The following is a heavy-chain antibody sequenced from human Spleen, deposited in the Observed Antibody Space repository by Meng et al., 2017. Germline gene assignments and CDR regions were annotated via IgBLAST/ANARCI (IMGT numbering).Heavy chain of an antibody. CDR2: IGGSGSST. CDR1: GFTFTSYA. Sequence: VCGSGGCLGQAGGSLALPCAASGFTFTSYALTWGRQAPGKGLEWVSSIGGSGSSTYYADSVKGRFTIYRESAKNTLYLQMSSLRAEDTAVYFCATEGLLGATVYWGQGTLVTVS. D-gene: IGHD1-26*01. CDR3: ATEGLLGATVY. V-gene: IGHV3-23*01. J-gene: IGHJ4*02.